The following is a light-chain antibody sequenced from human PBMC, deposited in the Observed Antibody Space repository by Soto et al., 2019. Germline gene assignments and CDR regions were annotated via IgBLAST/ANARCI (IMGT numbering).Light chain of an antibody. V-gene: IGKV3-20*01. CDR3: QQYGSSPYT. CDR2: GAS. CDR1: QSVSSSN. Sequence: EIVLTQSPGTLSLSPGERATLSCRASQSVSSSNLAWYQQKPGQAPRLLISGASSRATGIPDRFSGSGSGTDFTLTISRLEPEDLAVYYCQQYGSSPYTFGQGTQLELK. J-gene: IGKJ2*01.